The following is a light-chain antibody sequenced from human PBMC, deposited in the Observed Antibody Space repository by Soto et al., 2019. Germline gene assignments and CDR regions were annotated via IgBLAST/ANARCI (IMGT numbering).Light chain of an antibody. J-gene: IGLJ2*01. V-gene: IGLV2-14*01. CDR3: SSYTSSSTFHVV. Sequence: QSVLTQPASVSGSPGQSITISCTGTSSDVGGYNYVSWYQQHPGKAPKLMIYDVSNRPSGVSNRFSGSKSGNTASLTISGLQAEDEADYYGSSYTSSSTFHVVFGGGTKLTVL. CDR1: SSDVGGYNY. CDR2: DVS.